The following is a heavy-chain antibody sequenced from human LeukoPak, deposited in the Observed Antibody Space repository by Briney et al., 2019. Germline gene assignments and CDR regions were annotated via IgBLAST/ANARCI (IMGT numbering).Heavy chain of an antibody. J-gene: IGHJ4*02. CDR2: ISAYNGNT. D-gene: IGHD2-2*01. CDR3: ARALLYCSSTSCRYFDY. Sequence: ASLKVSWKASGYTFLHYDFNWVRQASGQGLEWMGWISAYNGNTNYAQKLQGRVTMTTDTSTSTAYMELRSLRSDDTAVYYCARALLYCSSTSCRYFDYWGQGTLVTVSS. V-gene: IGHV1-18*01. CDR1: GYTFLHYD.